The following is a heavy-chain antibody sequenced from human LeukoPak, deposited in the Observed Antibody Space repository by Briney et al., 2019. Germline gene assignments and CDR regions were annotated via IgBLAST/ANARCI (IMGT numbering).Heavy chain of an antibody. Sequence: GASVKVSCKASGYTFTSYYMHWVRQAPGQGLEWMGIINPSGGSTSYAQKFQGRVTMTRDTSTSTAYMELRSLRSDDTAVYYCARPRQYSYGLRTFFDYWGQGTLVTVSS. J-gene: IGHJ4*02. CDR1: GYTFTSYY. V-gene: IGHV1-46*01. CDR3: ARPRQYSYGLRTFFDY. CDR2: INPSGGST. D-gene: IGHD5-18*01.